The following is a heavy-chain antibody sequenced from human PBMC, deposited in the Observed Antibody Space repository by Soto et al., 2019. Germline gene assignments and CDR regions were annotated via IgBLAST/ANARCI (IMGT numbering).Heavy chain of an antibody. CDR2: ISPYIDNT. V-gene: IGHV1-18*01. Sequence: QVQLVQSGAEVKKPGASVKVSCKASGYIFNKYGISWVRQAPGQGLEWMGWISPYIDNTNYPQKCQGRVTMTTDTSTSTAYMELRSLRSDDTAGYDCANPLLGAGGWNDPYYFDYWGQGTLVTVSS. CDR3: ANPLLGAGGWNDPYYFDY. D-gene: IGHD1-1*01. CDR1: GYIFNKYG. J-gene: IGHJ4*02.